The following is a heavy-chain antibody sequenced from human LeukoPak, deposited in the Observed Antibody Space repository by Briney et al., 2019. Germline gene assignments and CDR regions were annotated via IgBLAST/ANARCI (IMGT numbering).Heavy chain of an antibody. J-gene: IGHJ4*02. D-gene: IGHD2-2*02. Sequence: SQTLSLTCTVSGGPISSGGYYWSWIRQPPGKGLEWIVKINHSGSTNYNPSLKSRVTISVDTSKNQFSLKLSSVTAADTAVYYCRASCYRTQYYFDYWGQGTLVTVSS. CDR3: RASCYRTQYYFDY. CDR2: INHSGST. CDR1: GGPISSGGYY. V-gene: IGHV4-30-2*01.